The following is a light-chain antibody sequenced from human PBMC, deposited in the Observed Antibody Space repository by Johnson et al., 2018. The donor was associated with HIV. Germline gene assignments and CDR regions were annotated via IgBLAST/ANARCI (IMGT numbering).Light chain of an antibody. CDR2: ENN. CDR3: GTWDISLSVGYV. J-gene: IGLJ1*01. V-gene: IGLV1-51*02. Sequence: QSVLTQPPSVSAAPGQKVTISCSGSNSNIGNNYVSWYQQVPGTAPKLLIYENNKRPSGIPDRFSGSKSGTSATLGITGLQTGDEADYYCGTWDISLSVGYVFGTGTKVTVL. CDR1: NSNIGNNY.